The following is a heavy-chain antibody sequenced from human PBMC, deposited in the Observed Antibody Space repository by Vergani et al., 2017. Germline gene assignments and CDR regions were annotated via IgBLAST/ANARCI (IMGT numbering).Heavy chain of an antibody. J-gene: IGHJ6*03. CDR2: ISYDGNKK. CDR3: ARDFLTRVTTLDYYYMGV. V-gene: IGHV3-30*03. D-gene: IGHD1-1*01. Sequence: VQMVESGGGLVKPGGSLRLSCVASGFTFSHYSMNWVRQAPGKGLEWVSVISYDGNKKNYADSVKGRFTISRDNSKNTLYLEMNALRAEDTAVYYCARDFLTRVTTLDYYYMGVWGKGTTVTVSS. CDR1: GFTFSHYS.